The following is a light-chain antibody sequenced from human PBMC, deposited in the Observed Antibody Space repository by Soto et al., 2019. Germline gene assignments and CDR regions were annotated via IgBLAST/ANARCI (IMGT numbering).Light chain of an antibody. CDR3: ATWDDSLSGV. CDR2: RND. CDR1: SSNIGRNY. Sequence: QSVLTQSPSASGTPGQRVTISCSGSSSNIGRNYVYWYQQLPGTAPKLLIYRNDQRPSGVPDRFSGSKTCTSASLDISGLRSEDEADYYCATWDDSLSGVFGGGTKLTVL. J-gene: IGLJ3*02. V-gene: IGLV1-47*01.